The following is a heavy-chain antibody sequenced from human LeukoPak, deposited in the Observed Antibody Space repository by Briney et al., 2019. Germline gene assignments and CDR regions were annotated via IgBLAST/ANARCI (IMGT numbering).Heavy chain of an antibody. J-gene: IGHJ3*02. D-gene: IGHD6-13*01. CDR1: GYTFTSYG. CDR3: AREGYIAAAAADAFDI. CDR2: ISAYNGNT. Sequence: ASVKVSCKASGYTFTSYGISWVRQAPGQGLEWMGWISAYNGNTNYAQKLQGRVTMTTDTSTSTAYMELMSLRSDDTAVYYCAREGYIAAAAADAFDIWGQGTMVTVSS. V-gene: IGHV1-18*01.